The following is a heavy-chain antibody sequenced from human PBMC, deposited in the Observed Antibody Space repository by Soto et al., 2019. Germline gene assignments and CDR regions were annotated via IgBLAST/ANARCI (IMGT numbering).Heavy chain of an antibody. CDR3: FKETKLGRAEV. CDR2: ILWQSGAT. J-gene: IGHJ6*02. V-gene: IGHV3-9*01. CDR1: RWSIGHCT. Sequence: EVKLLETGGSLVQPCTSLSLAGEVSRWSIGHCTMHWVRQVPGKGLEWVSGILWQSGATGYADSVKGRFTISRDQAKNYLDMHMHSLGGEDASLYYSFKETKLGRAEVWGQGTTVTVSS. D-gene: IGHD3-3*01.